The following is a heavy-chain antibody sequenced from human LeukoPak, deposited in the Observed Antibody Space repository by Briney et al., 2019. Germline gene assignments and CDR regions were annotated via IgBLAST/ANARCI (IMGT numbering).Heavy chain of an antibody. CDR3: AKRREYCSGGTCGSEYFQH. J-gene: IGHJ1*01. V-gene: IGHV3-23*01. D-gene: IGHD2-15*01. CDR1: GFTFSSYA. Sequence: GGSLRLSCAASGFTFSSYAMSWVRQAPGKGLEWVSAISGSGDITLYADSAKGRFTISRDNSKNTLYLQMNSLRAEDTAIYYCAKRREYCSGGTCGSEYFQHWGQGTLVTVSS. CDR2: ISGSGDIT.